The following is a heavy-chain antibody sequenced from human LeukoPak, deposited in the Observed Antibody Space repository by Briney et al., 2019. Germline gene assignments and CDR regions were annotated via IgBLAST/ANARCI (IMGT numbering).Heavy chain of an antibody. CDR2: IRNKAYGGTT. D-gene: IGHD6-13*01. CDR3: TRAVNRIAAGGEY. CDR1: GFTFDAYA. Sequence: GGSLRLSCTASGFTFDAYAMTWFRQAPGKGLEWVAFIRNKAYGGTTEYAASVKGRFTISRDDSKTIVYLQMNSLKTEDTAVYFCTRAVNRIAAGGEYWGQGTLVTVSS. J-gene: IGHJ4*02. V-gene: IGHV3-49*03.